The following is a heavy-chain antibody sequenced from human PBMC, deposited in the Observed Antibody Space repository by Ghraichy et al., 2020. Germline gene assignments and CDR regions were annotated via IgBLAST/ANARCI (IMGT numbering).Heavy chain of an antibody. Sequence: SDTLSLTCTVSGGSISSYYWSWIRQPPGKGLEWIGYIYYSGSTNYNPSLKSRVTISVDTSKNQCSPKLSSVTAADTAVYYCARGGAYDYVWGSYRYPESHFDYWGQGTLVTVSS. D-gene: IGHD3-16*02. CDR3: ARGGAYDYVWGSYRYPESHFDY. CDR1: GGSISSYY. V-gene: IGHV4-59*07. J-gene: IGHJ4*02. CDR2: IYYSGST.